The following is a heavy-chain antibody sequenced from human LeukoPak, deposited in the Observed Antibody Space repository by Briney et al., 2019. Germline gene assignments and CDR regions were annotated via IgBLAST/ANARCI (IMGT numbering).Heavy chain of an antibody. CDR2: ISYSGST. V-gene: IGHV4-59*08. Sequence: SETLSLTCSVSAYPIRGYYWSWIRQPPGKGLEWIGYISYSGSTNYNPSLKSRVTMSVDRSKNQFSLKLSSVTAADTAVYYCASHPVTLYYDFWSPWGQGTLVTVSS. D-gene: IGHD3-3*01. J-gene: IGHJ5*02. CDR3: ASHPVTLYYDFWSP. CDR1: AYPIRGYY.